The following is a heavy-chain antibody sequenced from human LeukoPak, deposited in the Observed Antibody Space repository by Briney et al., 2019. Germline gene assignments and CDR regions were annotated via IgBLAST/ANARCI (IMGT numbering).Heavy chain of an antibody. D-gene: IGHD3-22*01. J-gene: IGHJ5*02. CDR2: IYTSGST. CDR3: ARHAYYDSSGSPKTGWFDP. V-gene: IGHV4-4*09. Sequence: PSETLSLTCTVSGGSISSYYWSWIRQPPGKGLEWIGYIYTSGSTNYNPSLKSRVTISVDTSKNQCSLKLSSVTAADTAVYYCARHAYYDSSGSPKTGWFDPWGQGTLVTVSS. CDR1: GGSISSYY.